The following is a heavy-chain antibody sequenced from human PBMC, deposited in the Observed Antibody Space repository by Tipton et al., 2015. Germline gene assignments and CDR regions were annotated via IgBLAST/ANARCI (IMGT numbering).Heavy chain of an antibody. Sequence: TLSLTCTVSGGSFSDYYWSWIRQSPGEGLEWIGYIYYSGSTNCNPSLRSRVAMSMDTSKNQFSLKLSSVIAADTAVYYCARDLEHGMDVWGQGTTVTVSS. CDR3: ARDLEHGMDV. D-gene: IGHD5-24*01. CDR1: GGSFSDYY. V-gene: IGHV4-59*01. J-gene: IGHJ6*02. CDR2: IYYSGST.